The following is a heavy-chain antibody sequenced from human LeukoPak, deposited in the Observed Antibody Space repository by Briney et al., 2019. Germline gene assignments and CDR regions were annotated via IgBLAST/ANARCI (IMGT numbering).Heavy chain of an antibody. D-gene: IGHD6-13*01. J-gene: IGHJ4*02. V-gene: IGHV3-7*03. CDR1: GFTFSRSW. CDR3: ATGASGSWDF. CDR2: ISPDGSTK. Sequence: PGGSLRLSCAASGFTFSRSWMSWVRQPPGKGLEGVANISPDGSTKYHMDSVKGRFTISRDNAKDSLYLEMSRLRDDGTAMYYCATGASGSWDFGGQGTLVTVSS.